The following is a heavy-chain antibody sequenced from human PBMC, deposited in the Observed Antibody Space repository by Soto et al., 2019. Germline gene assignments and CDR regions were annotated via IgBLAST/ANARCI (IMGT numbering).Heavy chain of an antibody. Sequence: SETLSLTCTVSCGSISSDYWSWIRQPPGKGLEWIGYIYYSGSTNYNPSLKSRVTISVDTSKNQFSLKLSSVTAADTAVYYCARWLQWRYYYYGMDVWGQGTTVTVS. V-gene: IGHV4-59*01. CDR1: CGSISSDY. D-gene: IGHD5-12*01. CDR3: ARWLQWRYYYYGMDV. CDR2: IYYSGST. J-gene: IGHJ6*02.